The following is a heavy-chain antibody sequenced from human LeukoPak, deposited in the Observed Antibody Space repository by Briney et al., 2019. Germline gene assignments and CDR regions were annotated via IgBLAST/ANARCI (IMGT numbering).Heavy chain of an antibody. D-gene: IGHD3-3*01. Sequence: SETLSLTCAVSGYSISSGNYWGWIRQPPGKGLEWFGGIYHSGRTYYNPSLKSRVTISVDTSKNQFSLKLSSVTAADTAVYYCATPSDVWSAYAFDIWGQGTMVTVAS. CDR3: ATPSDVWSAYAFDI. CDR2: IYHSGRT. V-gene: IGHV4-38-2*01. J-gene: IGHJ3*02. CDR1: GYSISSGNY.